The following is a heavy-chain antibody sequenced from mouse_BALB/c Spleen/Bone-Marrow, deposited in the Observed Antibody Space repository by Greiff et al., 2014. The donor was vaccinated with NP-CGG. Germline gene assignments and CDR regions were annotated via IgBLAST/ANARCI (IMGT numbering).Heavy chain of an antibody. J-gene: IGHJ3*01. V-gene: IGHV1-7*01. CDR2: IDPRTANT. CDR1: DYTFTSYW. CDR3: ARYWDAY. Sequence: VQLQQSGAELAKPGASVKMSCKVSDYTFTSYWIHWVKQRPGQGLEWIGYIDPRTANTEYSQKFKDKATLTADKSSSTAYMQLSSLTSGDSAVYYCARYWDAYWGQGTLVTVSA. D-gene: IGHD4-1*01.